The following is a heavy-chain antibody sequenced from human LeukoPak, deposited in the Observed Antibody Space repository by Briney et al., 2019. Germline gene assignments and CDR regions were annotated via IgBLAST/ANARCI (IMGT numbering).Heavy chain of an antibody. D-gene: IGHD3-3*01. V-gene: IGHV3-30*04. CDR2: ISYDGSNK. J-gene: IGHJ6*02. Sequence: PGGSLRLSCAASGFTFSSYAMHWVRQAPGKGLEWVAVISYDGSNKYYADSVKGRFTISRDNSKNTLYLQMNSLRAEDTAVYYCARDFLHDFWSGYFVYYYYGMDVWGQGTTVTVSS. CDR1: GFTFSSYA. CDR3: ARDFLHDFWSGYFVYYYYGMDV.